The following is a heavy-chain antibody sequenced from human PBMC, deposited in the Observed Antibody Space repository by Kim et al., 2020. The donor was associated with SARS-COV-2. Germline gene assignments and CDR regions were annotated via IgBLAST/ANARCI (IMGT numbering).Heavy chain of an antibody. CDR3: ARDLLVGATSYGMDV. CDR1: GFTFSSYG. D-gene: IGHD1-26*01. V-gene: IGHV3-33*01. Sequence: GGSLRLSCAASGFTFSSYGMHWVRQAPGKGLEWVAVIWYDGSNKYYADSVKGLFTISRDNSKNTLYLQMNSLRAEDTAVYYCARDLLVGATSYGMDVWGQGTTVTVSS. CDR2: IWYDGSNK. J-gene: IGHJ6*02.